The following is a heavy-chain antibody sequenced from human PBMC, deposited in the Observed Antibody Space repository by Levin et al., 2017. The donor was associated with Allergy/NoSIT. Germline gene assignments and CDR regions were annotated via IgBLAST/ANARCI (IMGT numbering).Heavy chain of an antibody. V-gene: IGHV3-33*01. CDR2: IWHDGSKA. Sequence: GESLKISCAASGFTFSYYGIHWVRQAQGKGLEWVAVIWHDGSKAYYADSVNGRFTISRDNSKNTVSLQMNTLRVEDTAIYYCARDGDSNEKYSQFDYWGQGTLVTVSS. CDR3: ARDGDSNEKYSQFDY. D-gene: IGHD2-21*01. CDR1: GFTFSYYG. J-gene: IGHJ4*02.